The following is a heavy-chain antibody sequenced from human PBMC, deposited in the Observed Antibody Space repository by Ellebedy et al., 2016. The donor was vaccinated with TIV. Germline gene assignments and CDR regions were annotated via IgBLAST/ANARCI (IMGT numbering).Heavy chain of an antibody. Sequence: GGSLRLSCAASGFTFDDYAMHWVRQPPGKGLEWVSGISWDSGSKGYVDSVKGRFTISRDNAKNSLHLQMNSLRAEDTAVYYCAREEVVVYAFDIWGQGTMVTVSS. CDR3: AREEVVVYAFDI. J-gene: IGHJ3*02. D-gene: IGHD3-22*01. CDR1: GFTFDDYA. CDR2: ISWDSGSK. V-gene: IGHV3-9*01.